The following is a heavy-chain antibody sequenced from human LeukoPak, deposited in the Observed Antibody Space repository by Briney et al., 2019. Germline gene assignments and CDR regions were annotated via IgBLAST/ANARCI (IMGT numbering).Heavy chain of an antibody. J-gene: IGHJ4*02. CDR1: GFTFSSYA. Sequence: PGGSLRLSCAASGFTFSSYAMHWVRQAPGKGLEWVAVVSYDGSIKYYSDSVKGRFTISRDNSKNTLYLQMNSLRAEDTAVYYCARDVEASNFWTGYSYWGQGSLVTVSS. CDR3: ARDVEASNFWTGYSY. V-gene: IGHV3-30-3*01. CDR2: VSYDGSIK. D-gene: IGHD3/OR15-3a*01.